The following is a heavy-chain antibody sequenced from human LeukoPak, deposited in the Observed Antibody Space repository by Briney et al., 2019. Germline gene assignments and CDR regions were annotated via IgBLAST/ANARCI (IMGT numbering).Heavy chain of an antibody. CDR3: ARDSPVRAPGAFDI. CDR1: GFTFSSYG. CDR2: ISYDGSNK. V-gene: IGHV3-30*03. Sequence: PGRSLRLSCAASGFTFSSYGMHWVRQAPGKGLEWVAVISYDGSNKYYADSVKGRFTISRDNSKNTLYLQMNSLRAEDTAVYYCARDSPVRAPGAFDIWGQGTMVTVSS. J-gene: IGHJ3*02.